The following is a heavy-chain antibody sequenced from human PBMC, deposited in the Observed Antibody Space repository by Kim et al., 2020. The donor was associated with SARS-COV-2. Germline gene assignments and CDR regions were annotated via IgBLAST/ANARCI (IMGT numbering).Heavy chain of an antibody. CDR1: GFTFSDYY. V-gene: IGHV3-11*05. D-gene: IGHD3-10*01. CDR3: ARDYYGSGSYGWFDP. CDR2: ISSSGSYT. Sequence: GGSLRLSCAASGFTFSDYYMSWIRQAPGKGLEWVSYISSSGSYTNYADSVRGRFTISRDNAKNSLYLQMNSLRAEDTAVYYCARDYYGSGSYGWFDPWGQGTLVTVSS. J-gene: IGHJ5*02.